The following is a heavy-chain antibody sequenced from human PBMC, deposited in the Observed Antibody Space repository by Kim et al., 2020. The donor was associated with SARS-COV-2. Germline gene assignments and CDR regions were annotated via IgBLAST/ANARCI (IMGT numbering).Heavy chain of an antibody. CDR3: AKDPASYYDFWSGYGSHYYYYGMDV. J-gene: IGHJ6*02. D-gene: IGHD3-3*01. Sequence: GGSLRLSCAASGFTFSSYAMSWVRQAPGKGLEWVSAISGSGGSTYYADSVKGRFTISRDNSKNTLYLQMNSLRAEDTAVYYCAKDPASYYDFWSGYGSHYYYYGMDVWGQGTTVTVSS. CDR2: ISGSGGST. V-gene: IGHV3-23*01. CDR1: GFTFSSYA.